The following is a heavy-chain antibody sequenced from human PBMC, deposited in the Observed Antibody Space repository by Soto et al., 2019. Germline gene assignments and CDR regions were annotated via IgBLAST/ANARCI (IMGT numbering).Heavy chain of an antibody. CDR3: ARYVVAGPFDY. D-gene: IGHD6-19*01. CDR1: GGTFGSYA. Sequence: SVKVSCRASGGTFGSYAISWVRQAPGQGLEWMGGIIPIFGTANYAQKFQGRVTITADKSTSTAYMELSSLRSEDTAVYYCARYVVAGPFDYWGQGTLVTVSS. J-gene: IGHJ4*02. CDR2: IIPIFGTA. V-gene: IGHV1-69*06.